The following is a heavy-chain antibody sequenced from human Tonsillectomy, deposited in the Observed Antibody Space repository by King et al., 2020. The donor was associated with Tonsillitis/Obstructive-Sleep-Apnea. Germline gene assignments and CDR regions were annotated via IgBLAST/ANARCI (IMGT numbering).Heavy chain of an antibody. CDR2: IIPFLDIT. CDR1: GGTFSSYA. D-gene: IGHD3-10*01. Sequence: QLVQSGAEVKKPGSSVKGSCKASGGTFSSYAISWVRQAPGQGLEWMGAIIPFLDITNYAQKLQGRVTITADKSTSTAYMELSSLRSEDTAVYYCASDGSPIATPTSPEFDYWGQGTLVTVSS. V-gene: IGHV1-69*10. CDR3: ASDGSPIATPTSPEFDY. J-gene: IGHJ4*02.